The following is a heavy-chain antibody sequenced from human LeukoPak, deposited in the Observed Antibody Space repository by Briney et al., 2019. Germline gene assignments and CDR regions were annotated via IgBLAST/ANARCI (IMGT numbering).Heavy chain of an antibody. J-gene: IGHJ4*02. CDR2: ISWNSGSI. V-gene: IGHV3-9*03. CDR1: GFTFDDYA. CDR3: AKDKGYSGYATFFDY. D-gene: IGHD5-12*01. Sequence: SLRLSCAASGFTFDDYAMHWVRQAPGKSLEWVSGISWNSGSIGYADSVKGRFTISRDNAKNSLYLQMNSLRAEDMALYYCAKDKGYSGYATFFDYWGQGTLVTVSS.